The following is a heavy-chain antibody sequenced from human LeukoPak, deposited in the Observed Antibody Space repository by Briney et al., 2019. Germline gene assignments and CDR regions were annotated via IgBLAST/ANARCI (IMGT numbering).Heavy chain of an antibody. CDR1: GGSISGSSNN. J-gene: IGHJ1*01. CDR3: LRGAQY. V-gene: IGHV4-39*07. Sequence: PSETLSLTCTVSGGSISGSSNNWGWIRQPPGKGLEWIGSINYSGSTYYNPSLKSRVTISIDMPKNQFSLNVISVTAADTAVYYCLRGAQYWGQGILVTVSS. CDR2: INYSGST.